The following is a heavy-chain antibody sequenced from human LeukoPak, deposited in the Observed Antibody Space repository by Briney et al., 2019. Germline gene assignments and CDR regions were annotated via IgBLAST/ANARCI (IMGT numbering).Heavy chain of an antibody. CDR1: GVTFSSYV. J-gene: IGHJ3*02. V-gene: IGHV3-23*01. Sequence: AGGSLRLSCEASGVTFSSYVMSWVRQAPGKGPEWVSGISGSGGGTYYADSVKGRFAISRDNSKNTLYLQMNSLRAEDTAVYYCVQEGPRGPAFDIWGQETKVTVSS. CDR3: VQEGPRGPAFDI. CDR2: ISGSGGGT.